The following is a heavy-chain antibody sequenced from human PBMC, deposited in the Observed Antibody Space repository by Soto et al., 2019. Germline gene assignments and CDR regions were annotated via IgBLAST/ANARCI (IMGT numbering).Heavy chain of an antibody. V-gene: IGHV4-34*08. CDR1: GGTFESVY. CDR2: INHSGST. D-gene: IGHD4-17*01. CDR3: AISRAAAAQGDTLSLRQALPVSVQ. J-gene: IGHJ1*01. Sequence: LSRTGAVYGGTFESVYWSRMPQPPGKELEWIGEINHSGSTNYNPSLKSRVTISVDTSKNQFSLKLSSVTAADTSVYYCAISRAAAAQGDTLSLRQALPVSVQ.